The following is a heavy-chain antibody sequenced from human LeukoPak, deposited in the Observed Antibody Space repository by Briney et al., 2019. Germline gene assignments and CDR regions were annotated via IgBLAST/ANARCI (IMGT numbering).Heavy chain of an antibody. D-gene: IGHD5-18*01. CDR1: GGSISSYY. J-gene: IGHJ4*02. Sequence: PSGTLSLTCTVSGGSISSYYWSWIRQPPGKGLEWIGYIYYSGSTNYNPSLKSRVTISVDTSKNQFSLKLSPVTAADTAVYYCARLHDGYRYGADYWGQGTLVTAS. CDR3: ARLHDGYRYGADY. V-gene: IGHV4-59*08. CDR2: IYYSGST.